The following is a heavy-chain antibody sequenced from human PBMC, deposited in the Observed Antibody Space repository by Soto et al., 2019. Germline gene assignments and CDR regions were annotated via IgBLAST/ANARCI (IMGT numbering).Heavy chain of an antibody. J-gene: IGHJ3*02. CDR3: AKYRGGDLKAFDI. CDR2: ISSSSSYI. CDR1: GFTFSSYS. Sequence: EVQLVESGGGLVKPGGSLRLSCAASGFTFSSYSMNWVRQAPGKGLEWVSSISSSSSYIYYADSVKGRFTISRDNAKNSLYLQMNSLRVEDTALYYCAKYRGGDLKAFDIWGQGTMVTVSS. D-gene: IGHD3-10*01. V-gene: IGHV3-21*01.